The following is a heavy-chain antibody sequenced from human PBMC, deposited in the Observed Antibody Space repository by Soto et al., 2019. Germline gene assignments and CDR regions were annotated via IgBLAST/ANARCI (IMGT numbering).Heavy chain of an antibody. J-gene: IGHJ5*02. V-gene: IGHV3-23*01. D-gene: IGHD6-13*01. CDR3: SKVNSAYSSLWLLGFDP. CDR1: GFTFSSYA. Sequence: PGGSLRLSCSASGFTFSSYAMNWVRQAPGKGLEWVSAISGNGGSTYYADSVKGRFTISRDNSKNTLYLQMSSLRAEDTAVYYCSKVNSAYSSLWLLGFDPWGQGTLVTVSS. CDR2: ISGNGGST.